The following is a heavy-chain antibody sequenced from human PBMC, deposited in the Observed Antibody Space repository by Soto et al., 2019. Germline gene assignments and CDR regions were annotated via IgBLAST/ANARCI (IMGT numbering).Heavy chain of an antibody. CDR2: IYTSGST. CDR1: GGSISSYY. J-gene: IGHJ4*02. CDR3: AARHFWSGPWTARRLDY. D-gene: IGHD3-3*02. V-gene: IGHV4-4*07. Sequence: SETLSLTCTVSGGSISSYYWSWIRQPAGKGLEWIGRIYTSGSTNYNPSLKSRVTMSVDTSKNQFSLKLTSVTAADTAVYYCAARHFWSGPWTARRLDYWGQGTLVTVSS.